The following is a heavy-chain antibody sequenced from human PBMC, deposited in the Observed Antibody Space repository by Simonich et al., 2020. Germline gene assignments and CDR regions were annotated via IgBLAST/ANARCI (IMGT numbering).Heavy chain of an antibody. CDR1: GYTFTGYY. CDR2: INPNSGGT. D-gene: IGHD7-27*01. Sequence: QVQLVQSGAEVKKPGASVKVSCKASGYTFTGYYMHWVRQAPGQGLEWMGWINPNSGGTNYAQKLQGRVTMTRDTSISTAYMELSRLRSDDTAVYYCARGPRWTGDDAFDIWGQGTMVTVSS. V-gene: IGHV1-2*02. J-gene: IGHJ3*02. CDR3: ARGPRWTGDDAFDI.